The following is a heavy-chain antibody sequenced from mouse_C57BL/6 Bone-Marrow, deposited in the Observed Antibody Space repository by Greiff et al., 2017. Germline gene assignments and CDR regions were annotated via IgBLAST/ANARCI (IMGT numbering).Heavy chain of an antibody. J-gene: IGHJ2*01. CDR3: ARSLGGNYGFDY. CDR2: IDPSDSYT. D-gene: IGHD2-1*01. V-gene: IGHV1-50*01. Sequence: QVQLQQPGAELVKPGASVKLSCKASGYTFTSYWMQWVKQRPGQGLEWIGEIDPSDSYTNYNQTFKGKATLTVDTSSSTAYMQLSSLTSEDSAVYYGARSLGGNYGFDYWGQGTTLTVSA. CDR1: GYTFTSYW.